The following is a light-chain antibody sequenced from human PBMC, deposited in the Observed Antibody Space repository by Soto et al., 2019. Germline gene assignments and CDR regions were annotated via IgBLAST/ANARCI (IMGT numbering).Light chain of an antibody. J-gene: IGKJ1*01. CDR3: QQYGGSPRT. CDR1: QSISSNF. CDR2: GAS. Sequence: EIVLTQSPGTLSLSPGDGATLSCRASQSISSNFLAWYQQKRGQAPRLLIHGASNRATGIPDRFSGSGSGTDFTLTITRLEPEDFAVYYCQQYGGSPRTFGQGTKVDI. V-gene: IGKV3-20*01.